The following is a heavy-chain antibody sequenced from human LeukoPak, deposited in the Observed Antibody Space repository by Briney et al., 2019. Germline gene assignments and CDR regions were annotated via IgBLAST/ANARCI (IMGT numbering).Heavy chain of an antibody. Sequence: SVKVSCKASGFTFTGYYIHWVRQAPGQGLEWMGYINPHSGGKNSPQKFQGRVTMTTDTSISAAYMELSSLISDDTAMYYCVREGNELLSKNFDYWGQGTLVTVSS. V-gene: IGHV1-2*02. CDR1: GFTFTGYY. CDR3: VREGNELLSKNFDY. D-gene: IGHD2-21*02. J-gene: IGHJ4*02. CDR2: INPHSGGK.